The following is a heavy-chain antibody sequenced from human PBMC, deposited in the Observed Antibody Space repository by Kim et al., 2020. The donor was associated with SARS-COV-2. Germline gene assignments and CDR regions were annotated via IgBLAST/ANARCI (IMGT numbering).Heavy chain of an antibody. J-gene: IGHJ6*02. Sequence: ASVKVSCKASGYTFTSYGISWVRQAPGQGLEWMGWISAYNGNTNYAQKLQGRVTMTTDTSTSTAYMELRSLRSDDTAVYYCARDRSGSFDFWSGFDYYYYGMDVWGQGTTVTVSS. CDR2: ISAYNGNT. V-gene: IGHV1-18*04. D-gene: IGHD3-3*01. CDR1: GYTFTSYG. CDR3: ARDRSGSFDFWSGFDYYYYGMDV.